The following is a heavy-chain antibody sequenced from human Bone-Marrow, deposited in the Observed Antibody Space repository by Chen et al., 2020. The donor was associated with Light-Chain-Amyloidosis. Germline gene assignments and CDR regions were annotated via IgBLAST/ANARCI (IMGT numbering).Heavy chain of an antibody. V-gene: IGHV3-48*01. CDR1: GFAFSNYG. CDR3: ARRSYGGPDR. D-gene: IGHD4-17*01. J-gene: IGHJ5*02. CDR2: ISGSSSAI. Sequence: EVQLVESGGGLVQPGGSLSPSCSASGFAFSNYGMTWVRQAPGKGLEWISYISGSSSAISYADSVNGRFTISRDNAKNSLSLQMNSLRAEDTAIYYCARRSYGGPDRWGQGTLVTVSS.